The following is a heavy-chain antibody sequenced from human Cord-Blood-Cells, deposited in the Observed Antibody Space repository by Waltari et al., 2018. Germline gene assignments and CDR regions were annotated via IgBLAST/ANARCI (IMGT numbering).Heavy chain of an antibody. D-gene: IGHD6-13*01. V-gene: IGHV4-39*01. CDR3: ARRGIAAAGDAFDI. CDR2: VYYSGST. J-gene: IGHJ3*02. Sequence: QLQLQESRPGLVKPSETLSLTGTVSGGSISGSSYYWGWIRQPPGKGLEWIGSVYYSGSTYYNPSLKSRVTISVDTSKNQFSLKLSSVTAADTAVYYCARRGIAAAGDAFDIWGQGTMVTVSS. CDR1: GGSISGSSYY.